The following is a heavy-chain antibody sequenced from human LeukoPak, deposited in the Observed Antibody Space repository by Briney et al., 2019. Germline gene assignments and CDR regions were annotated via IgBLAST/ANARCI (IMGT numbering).Heavy chain of an antibody. CDR2: IWYDGSNK. CDR1: GFTFSSYG. Sequence: PGGSLRLSCAASGFTFSSYGMHWVRQAPGKGLEWVAVIWYDGSNKYYADSVKGRFTISRDNSKNTLYLQMNSLRAEDTAVYYCAKDRGVQLWLFDYWGQGTLVTVSP. D-gene: IGHD5-18*01. CDR3: AKDRGVQLWLFDY. V-gene: IGHV3-33*06. J-gene: IGHJ4*02.